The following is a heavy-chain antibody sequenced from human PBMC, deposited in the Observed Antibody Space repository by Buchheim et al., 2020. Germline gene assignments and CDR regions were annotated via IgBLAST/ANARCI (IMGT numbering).Heavy chain of an antibody. V-gene: IGHV2-5*02. CDR2: IYWDDDK. J-gene: IGHJ4*02. D-gene: IGHD6-13*01. CDR1: GFSLSTSGVG. Sequence: QITLKESGPTLVKPTQTLTLTCTFSGFSLSTSGVGVGWIRQPPGKALEWLALIYWDDDKRYSPSLKSRLTITKATSKNQVALTMTNMDPVDTATYYCAHTYSSSWLGKSYYCDYWGQRTL. CDR3: AHTYSSSWLGKSYYCDY.